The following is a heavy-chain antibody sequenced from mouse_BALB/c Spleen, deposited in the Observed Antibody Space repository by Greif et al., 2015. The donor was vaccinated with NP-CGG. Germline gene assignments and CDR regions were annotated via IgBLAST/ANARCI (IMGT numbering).Heavy chain of an antibody. Sequence: EVQLVESGGGLVQPGGSLRLSCATSGFTFTDYYMSWVRQPPGKALEWLGFIRNKANGYTTEYSASVKGRFTISRDNSQSILYLQMNTLRAEDSATYYCARDIEYDGAMDYWGQGTSVTVSS. D-gene: IGHD2-14*01. CDR1: GFTFTDYY. V-gene: IGHV7-3*02. CDR3: ARDIEYDGAMDY. J-gene: IGHJ4*01. CDR2: IRNKANGYTT.